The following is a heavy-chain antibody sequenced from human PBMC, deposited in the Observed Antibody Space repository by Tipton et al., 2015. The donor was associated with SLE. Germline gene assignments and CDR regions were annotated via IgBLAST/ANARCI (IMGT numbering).Heavy chain of an antibody. V-gene: IGHV3-7*01. CDR1: GFTFSRSW. CDR3: ARGKYYFDY. Sequence: GSLRLSRAASGFTFSRSWMNWVRLAPGKGLEWVANINEYGSEKHYVDSLKERLTISRDNAKKSVYLQMNSLRAEDTAVYYCARGKYYFDYWGQGALVTVSS. J-gene: IGHJ4*02. CDR2: INEYGSEK. D-gene: IGHD2/OR15-2a*01.